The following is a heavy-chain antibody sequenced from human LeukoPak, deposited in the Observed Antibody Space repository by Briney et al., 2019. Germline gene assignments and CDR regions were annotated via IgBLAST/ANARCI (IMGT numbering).Heavy chain of an antibody. V-gene: IGHV4-39*07. CDR1: GGSISSSSYY. CDR3: AIASSSSHDIDY. J-gene: IGHJ4*02. CDR2: IYYSGST. D-gene: IGHD6-6*01. Sequence: PSETLSLTCTVSGGSISSSSYYWGWIRQPPGKGLEWIGSIYYSGSTYYNPSLKSRVTISVDTSKNQFSLKLSSVTAADTAVYYCAIASSSSHDIDYWGQGTLVTVSS.